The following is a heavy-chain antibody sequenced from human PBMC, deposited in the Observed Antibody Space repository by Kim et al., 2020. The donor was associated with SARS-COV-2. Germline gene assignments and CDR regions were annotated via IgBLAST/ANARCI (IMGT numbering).Heavy chain of an antibody. V-gene: IGHV4-39*01. CDR1: GGSISSSSYY. CDR3: ARHWTYCSGGSCYSDRDFDY. Sequence: SETLSLTCTVSGGSISSSSYYWGWIRQPPGKGLEWIGSIYYSGSTYYNPSLKSRVTISVDTSKNQFSLKLSSVTAADTAVYYCARHWTYCSGGSCYSDRDFDYWGQGTLVTVSS. D-gene: IGHD2-15*01. J-gene: IGHJ4*02. CDR2: IYYSGST.